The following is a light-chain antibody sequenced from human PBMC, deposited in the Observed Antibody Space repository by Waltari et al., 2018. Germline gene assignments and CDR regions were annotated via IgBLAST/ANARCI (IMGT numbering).Light chain of an antibody. CDR1: SPIPGSHT. CDR3: SSWDDSLDGHV. CDR2: KNS. V-gene: IGLV1-44*01. Sequence: QAVLTQPPSTSAPPAQRVTISCSGRSPIPGSHTVNWYQYVPGPAPKLLIYKNSDRPSGVPDRFSASKSGTSASLAISGLQSDDESDYYCSSWDDSLDGHVFGTGTRVTVL. J-gene: IGLJ1*01.